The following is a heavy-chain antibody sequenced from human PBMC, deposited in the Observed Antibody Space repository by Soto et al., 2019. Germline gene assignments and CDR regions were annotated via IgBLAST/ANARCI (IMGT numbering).Heavy chain of an antibody. V-gene: IGHV4-30-4*01. CDR1: GGSISSGDYY. D-gene: IGHD3-22*01. Sequence: SETLSLTCTVSGGSISSGDYYWSWIRQPPGKGLEWIGYIYYSGSTYYNPSLKSRVTLSIDMTNNHVSLILNSVTAADTAVYYCARVGPWVPYYYDSSPYTFENWFDPWGQGTLVTVSS. CDR2: IYYSGST. J-gene: IGHJ5*02. CDR3: ARVGPWVPYYYDSSPYTFENWFDP.